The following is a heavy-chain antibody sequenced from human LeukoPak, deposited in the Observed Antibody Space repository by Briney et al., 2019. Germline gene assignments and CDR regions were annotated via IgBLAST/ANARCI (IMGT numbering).Heavy chain of an antibody. CDR3: ATPCSSTSCYPNDAFDI. CDR1: GYTFTGYY. D-gene: IGHD2-2*01. CDR2: INPNSGHT. V-gene: IGHV1-2*02. Sequence: ASVKVSCKASGYTFTGYYMHWVRQAPGQGLEWMAWINPNSGHTNYAQKFQGRVTITRDTSISTAYMELSRLRSDDTAVYYCATPCSSTSCYPNDAFDIWGQGTMVTVSS. J-gene: IGHJ3*02.